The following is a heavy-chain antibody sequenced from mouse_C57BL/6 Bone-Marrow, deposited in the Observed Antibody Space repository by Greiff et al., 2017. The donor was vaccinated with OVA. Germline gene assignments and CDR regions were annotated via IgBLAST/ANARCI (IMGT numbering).Heavy chain of an antibody. CDR3: ARRYYGSSYNWYFDV. D-gene: IGHD1-1*01. CDR1: GYSITSDY. CDR2: ISYSGIT. Sequence: EVQLVESGPGLAKPSQTLSLTCSVTGYSITSDYWNWIRKFPGNKLEYMGYISYSGITYYNPSLKSRISITRYTSKNQYYLQLNSVTTEDTATYYCARRYYGSSYNWYFDVWGTGTTVTVSS. J-gene: IGHJ1*03. V-gene: IGHV3-8*01.